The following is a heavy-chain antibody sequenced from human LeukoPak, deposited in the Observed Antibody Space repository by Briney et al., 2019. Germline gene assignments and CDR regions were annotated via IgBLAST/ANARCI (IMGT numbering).Heavy chain of an antibody. CDR1: GYTFTGYH. CDR3: ARLNVRQLSFDY. J-gene: IGHJ4*02. D-gene: IGHD6-6*01. CDR2: INPNSGGT. Sequence: ASVKVSCKASGYTFTGYHMHWVRQAPGQGLEWMGWINPNSGGTNYAQKFQGRVTMTRDTSISTAYMELSRLRSDDTAVYYCARLNVRQLSFDYWGQGTLVTVSS. V-gene: IGHV1-2*02.